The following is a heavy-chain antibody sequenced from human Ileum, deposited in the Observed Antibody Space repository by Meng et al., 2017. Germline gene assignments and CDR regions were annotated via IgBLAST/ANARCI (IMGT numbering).Heavy chain of an antibody. CDR1: GFTFSGSD. J-gene: IGHJ3*02. V-gene: IGHV3-73*01. Sequence: GESLKIYCAASGFTFSGSDVHWFRQASGKGLEWVGRITKNYETAYAVSLRGRFTISRDALQNTAYLQMNNLKAEDTALYHCTVYITGHMWGQGTMVTVSS. D-gene: IGHD1-20*01. CDR2: ITKNYET. CDR3: TVYITGHM.